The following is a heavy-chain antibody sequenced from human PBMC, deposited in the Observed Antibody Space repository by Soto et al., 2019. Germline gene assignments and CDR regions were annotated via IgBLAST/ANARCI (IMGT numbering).Heavy chain of an antibody. V-gene: IGHV4-59*08. D-gene: IGHD4-17*01. Sequence: VQLVESGGGLVQPGGSLRLSCAASGFTFSSYSMNWVRQAPGKGLEWIGYIYYSGSTYYNPSLRSRLTISVDTSKNQFSLKLSSVTAADTAVYCCARLGPTTVPTSYFTGNYNGMDVWGQGTTVAVSS. CDR2: IYYSGST. CDR3: ARLGPTTVPTSYFTGNYNGMDV. CDR1: GFTFSSYS. J-gene: IGHJ6*02.